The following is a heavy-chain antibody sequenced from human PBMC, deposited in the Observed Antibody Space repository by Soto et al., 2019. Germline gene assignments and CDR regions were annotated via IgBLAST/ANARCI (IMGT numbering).Heavy chain of an antibody. CDR3: ASPTLSSSWYYFDY. CDR2: IYYSGST. V-gene: IGHV4-59*01. J-gene: IGHJ4*02. Sequence: SETLSLTCTVSGGSISSYYWSWIRQPPGKGLEWIGYIYYSGSTNYNPSLKSRVTISVDTSKNQFSLKLSSVTAADTAVYYCASPTLSSSWYYFDYWGQGTLVTVS. D-gene: IGHD6-13*01. CDR1: GGSISSYY.